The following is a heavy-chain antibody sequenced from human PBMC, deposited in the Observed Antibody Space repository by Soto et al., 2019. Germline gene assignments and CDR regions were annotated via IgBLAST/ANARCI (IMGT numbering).Heavy chain of an antibody. CDR2: ISWNSGSI. D-gene: IGHD6-13*01. CDR1: GFTFDDYA. J-gene: IGHJ5*02. V-gene: IGHV3-9*01. CDR3: AKDKYSSSWRWFDP. Sequence: EVQLVESGGGLVQPGRSLRLSCAASGFTFDDYAMHWVRQAPGKGLEWVSGISWNSGSIGYADSVKGRFTISRDNAKNSLYLQMNSLRAEDTALYYCAKDKYSSSWRWFDPWGQGTLVTVSS.